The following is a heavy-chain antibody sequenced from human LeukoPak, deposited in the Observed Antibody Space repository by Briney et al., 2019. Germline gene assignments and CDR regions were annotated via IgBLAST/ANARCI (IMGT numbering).Heavy chain of an antibody. CDR1: GFTVGSNY. CDR3: ARLTASWNFDY. D-gene: IGHD5-18*01. Sequence: GGSLRLSCAASGFTVGSNYMNWVRQAPGKGFEWVSSIYSGGSTDYADSVKGRFTISRDNAKNSLYLQMNSLRAEDTALYYCARLTASWNFDYWGQGTLVTVSS. CDR2: IYSGGST. J-gene: IGHJ4*02. V-gene: IGHV3-53*01.